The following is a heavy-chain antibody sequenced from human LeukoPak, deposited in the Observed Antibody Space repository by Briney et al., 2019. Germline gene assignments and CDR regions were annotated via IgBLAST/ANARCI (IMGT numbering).Heavy chain of an antibody. CDR1: GFTFSSYS. CDR2: ISSGSSM. D-gene: IGHD1-26*01. J-gene: IGHJ4*02. CDR3: ARARGSYSFDY. V-gene: IGHV3-48*04. Sequence: GGSLRLSCAASGFTFSSYSMNWVRQAPGKGLEWVSYISSGSSMYYADSVKGRFTISRDNTQNSLYLQMNSLRAEDTAVYYCARARGSYSFDYWGQGTLATVSS.